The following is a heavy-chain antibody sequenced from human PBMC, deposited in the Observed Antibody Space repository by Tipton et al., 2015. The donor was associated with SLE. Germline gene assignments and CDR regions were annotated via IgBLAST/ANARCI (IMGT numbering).Heavy chain of an antibody. V-gene: IGHV4-39*02. J-gene: IGHJ4*02. Sequence: LSLTCTLSGDSISNNNYYWGWIRQPPGKGLEWIGNINYSGTTYFNPSLKTRITISVDRSMVHFSLRLASVTAADTAVYYCARGWDYDFWSGYADYWGQGTLVTVSS. D-gene: IGHD3-3*01. CDR3: ARGWDYDFWSGYADY. CDR2: INYSGTT. CDR1: GDSISNNNYY.